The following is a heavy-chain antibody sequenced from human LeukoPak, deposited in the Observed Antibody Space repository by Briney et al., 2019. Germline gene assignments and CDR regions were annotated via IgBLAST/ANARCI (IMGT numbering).Heavy chain of an antibody. Sequence: SQTLSLTCAISGDSVSSNSAAWNWIRQSPSRGLEWLGRTYYWSKWYNDYAVSVKSRITINPDTSKNQFSLQLNSVTPEDTAVYYCARGEGRRGSYYDWFDPWGQGTLVTVSS. CDR2: TYYWSKWYN. CDR1: GDSVSSNSAA. D-gene: IGHD1-26*01. V-gene: IGHV6-1*01. J-gene: IGHJ5*02. CDR3: ARGEGRRGSYYDWFDP.